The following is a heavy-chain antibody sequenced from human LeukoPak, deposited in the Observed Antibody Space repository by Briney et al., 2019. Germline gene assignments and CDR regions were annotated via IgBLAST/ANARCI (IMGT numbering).Heavy chain of an antibody. Sequence: GGSLRLSCVASGFTFLNYAVHWVRQAPGKGLEWVAVMSYDGNNNYYADSVKGRFTISRDNSKNTLYLQMNSLRPEDTAVYYCAREWGAAADYWGQGTLVTVSS. CDR3: AREWGAAADY. CDR2: MSYDGNNN. D-gene: IGHD6-13*01. CDR1: GFTFLNYA. V-gene: IGHV3-30-3*01. J-gene: IGHJ4*02.